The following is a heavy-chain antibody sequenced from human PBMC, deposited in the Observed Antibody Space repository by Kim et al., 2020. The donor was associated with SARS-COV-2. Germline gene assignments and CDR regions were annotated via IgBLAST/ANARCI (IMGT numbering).Heavy chain of an antibody. D-gene: IGHD3-10*01. Sequence: GGSLRLSCAASGFTFSSYSMNWVRQAPGKGLEWVSSISSSSSYIYYADSVKGRFTISRDNAKNSLYLQMNSLRAEDTAVYYCARDSAMVRGVIITYYYGMDVWGQGTTVTVSS. V-gene: IGHV3-21*01. CDR2: ISSSSSYI. CDR3: ARDSAMVRGVIITYYYGMDV. CDR1: GFTFSSYS. J-gene: IGHJ6*02.